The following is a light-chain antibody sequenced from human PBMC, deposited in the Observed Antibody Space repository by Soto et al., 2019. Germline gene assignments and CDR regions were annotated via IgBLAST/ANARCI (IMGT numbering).Light chain of an antibody. Sequence: QSALTQPASVSGSPGQSITIACTGTSSDLGAYDYVSWYQQHPGKAPKLMIYEVTNRPSGVSDRFSGSKSGNTASLTISGLQAEDEADYYCSSYTTSHALVFGGGTQLTVL. CDR1: SSDLGAYDY. CDR2: EVT. J-gene: IGLJ3*02. CDR3: SSYTTSHALV. V-gene: IGLV2-14*01.